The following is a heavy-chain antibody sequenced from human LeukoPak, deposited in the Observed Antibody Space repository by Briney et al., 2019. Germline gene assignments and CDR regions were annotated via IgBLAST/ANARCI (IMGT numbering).Heavy chain of an antibody. D-gene: IGHD6-19*01. Sequence: PSETLSLTCTVSGGSISSYYWSWIRQPPGKGLEWIGYIYYSGSTNYNPSLKSRVTISVDTSKNQFSLKLSSVTAADTAVYYCARRKVGSGWAFDYWGQGTLVTVPS. V-gene: IGHV4-59*01. CDR2: IYYSGST. CDR1: GGSISSYY. CDR3: ARRKVGSGWAFDY. J-gene: IGHJ4*02.